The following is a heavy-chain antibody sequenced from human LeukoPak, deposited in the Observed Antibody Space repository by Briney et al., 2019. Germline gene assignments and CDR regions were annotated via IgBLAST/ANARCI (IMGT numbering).Heavy chain of an antibody. V-gene: IGHV4-34*01. J-gene: IGHJ1*01. D-gene: IGHD3-22*01. CDR2: INHSGST. CDR3: ARGRGITMIVASTRYFQH. CDR1: AGSFSGYY. Sequence: PSETLSLTCAVYAGSFSGYYWSWIRQPPGKGLEWIGEINHSGSTNYNPSLKSRVTISVDTSKNQFSLKLSSVTAADTAVYYCARGRGITMIVASTRYFQHWGQGTLVTVSS.